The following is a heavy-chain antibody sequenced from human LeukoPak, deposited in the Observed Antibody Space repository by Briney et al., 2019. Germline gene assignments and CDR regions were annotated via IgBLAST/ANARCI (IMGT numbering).Heavy chain of an antibody. CDR1: GYSISSGYY. D-gene: IGHD3-22*01. CDR2: ISHSGTT. J-gene: IGHJ4*02. V-gene: IGHV4-38-2*02. CDR3: ARIPSMGYDSSGYYIDY. Sequence: PSETLSLTCTVSGYSISSGYYWGWIRQPPGKGLEWIGSISHSGTTYYNPSLKSRVTISVYTSKNQFSLKLSSVTAADTAVYYCARIPSMGYDSSGYYIDYWGQGTLVTVSS.